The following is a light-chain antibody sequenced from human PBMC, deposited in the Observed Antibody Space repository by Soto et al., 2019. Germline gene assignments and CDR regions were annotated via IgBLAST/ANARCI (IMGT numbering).Light chain of an antibody. CDR2: GNT. J-gene: IGLJ2*01. Sequence: QSVLTQPPSVSGAPGQRVTISCTGSSSNIGAGSDVHWYQQLPGTAPKLLISGNTNRPSGVPDRFSGSKSGTSASLAITGLQAEDEADYYCQSYDISLSCSIFGGGTKVTVL. CDR1: SSNIGAGSD. CDR3: QSYDISLSCSI. V-gene: IGLV1-40*01.